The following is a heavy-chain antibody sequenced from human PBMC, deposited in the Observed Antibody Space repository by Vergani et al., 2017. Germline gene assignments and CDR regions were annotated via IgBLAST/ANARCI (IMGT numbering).Heavy chain of an antibody. CDR3: AKDIVEGWGTYVFDY. V-gene: IGHV3-9*01. Sequence: EVQLVESGGGLVQPGRSLRLSCAASGFTFDDYAMHWVRQAPGKGLEWVSGISWNSGRIGYVDSVKGRFTISRDNAKNSLYLQMNSLRAEDTAVYYCAKDIVEGWGTYVFDYWGQGTLVTVSS. D-gene: IGHD3-16*01. CDR1: GFTFDDYA. J-gene: IGHJ4*02. CDR2: ISWNSGRI.